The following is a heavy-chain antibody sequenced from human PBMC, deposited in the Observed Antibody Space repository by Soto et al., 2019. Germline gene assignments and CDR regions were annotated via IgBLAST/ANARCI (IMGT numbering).Heavy chain of an antibody. J-gene: IGHJ5*02. CDR3: ASSPVYCSSTSCYNWFDP. CDR2: IYYSGST. CDR1: GGSISSSSYY. D-gene: IGHD2-2*01. Sequence: SETLSLTCTVSGGSISSSSYYWGWIRQPPGKGLEWIGSIYYSGSTYYNPSLKSRVTISVDTSKNQFSLKLSSVTAADTAVYYCASSPVYCSSTSCYNWFDPWGQGTLVTVSS. V-gene: IGHV4-39*01.